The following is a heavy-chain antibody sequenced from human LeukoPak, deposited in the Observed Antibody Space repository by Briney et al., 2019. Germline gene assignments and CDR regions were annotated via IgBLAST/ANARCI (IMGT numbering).Heavy chain of an antibody. Sequence: SQTLSLTCTVSGGSVGSAGYYWSWIRQPPGGGLEWIGYIYYIRNTNYNPSLKSRVTMSLDPSKNQFSLKLNSVTAADTAVYYCARTQSQSGSYRYYFGYWGQGTLVTVSS. CDR2: IYYIRNT. J-gene: IGHJ4*02. D-gene: IGHD1-26*01. CDR1: GGSVGSAGYY. CDR3: ARTQSQSGSYRYYFGY. V-gene: IGHV4-61*08.